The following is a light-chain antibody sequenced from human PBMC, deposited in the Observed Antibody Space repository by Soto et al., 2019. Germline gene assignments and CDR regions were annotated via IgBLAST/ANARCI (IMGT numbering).Light chain of an antibody. CDR2: GAS. CDR3: QHYGTSLT. CDR1: QTMRSSH. Sequence: EIVLTQAPGTLSLSPGERDTLSCRASQTMRSSHLAWYQQKPGQAPRLLIYGASTRTFDVPDRFSGSGSGTNFTLTISRLQPEDFAVYYCQHYGTSLTFGGGTNVEIK. J-gene: IGKJ4*01. V-gene: IGKV3-20*01.